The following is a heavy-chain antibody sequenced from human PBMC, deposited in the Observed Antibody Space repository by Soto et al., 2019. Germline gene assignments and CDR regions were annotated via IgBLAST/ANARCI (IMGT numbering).Heavy chain of an antibody. CDR2: IYHSGST. CDR1: GGSISSGGYS. CDR3: SRGGRSKTHTWFDL. D-gene: IGHD3-16*01. Sequence: ASETLSLTCAVSGGSISSGGYSWSWIRQPPGKGLEWIGYIYHSGSTYYNPSLKIRVTISVDRSKNHFSLRLSSVTAADTAVYYCSRGGRSKTHTWFDLGGQGTLVTVSS. V-gene: IGHV4-30-2*01. J-gene: IGHJ5*02.